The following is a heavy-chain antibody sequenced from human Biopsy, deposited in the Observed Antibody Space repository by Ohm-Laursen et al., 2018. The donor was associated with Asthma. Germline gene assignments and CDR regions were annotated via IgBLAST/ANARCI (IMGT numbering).Heavy chain of an antibody. CDR2: ISVYNGNT. D-gene: IGHD3-10*01. CDR1: GYTFNSAG. Sequence: ASVKVSCKTSGYTFNSAGITWVRQAPGQGLEWMGWISVYNGNTKVAQKLQDRVTMIPDTSTSTAYMELRSLRSDDTAVYFCARAVDYSHYYGIDAWGQGTTVTVS. V-gene: IGHV1-18*01. J-gene: IGHJ6*02. CDR3: ARAVDYSHYYGIDA.